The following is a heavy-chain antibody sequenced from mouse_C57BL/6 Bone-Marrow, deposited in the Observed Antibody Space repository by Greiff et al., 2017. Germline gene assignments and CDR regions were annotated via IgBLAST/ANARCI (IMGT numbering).Heavy chain of an antibody. Sequence: QVQLQQSGAELVKPGASVKLSCKASGYTFTSYWMQWVKQRPGQGLEWIGEIDPSDSYTNYNQKFKGKATLTVATSSSTAYMQLSSLTSEDSAVYYCARNYDLYYAMDYWGQGTSVTVSS. CDR3: ARNYDLYYAMDY. CDR1: GYTFTSYW. J-gene: IGHJ4*01. CDR2: IDPSDSYT. D-gene: IGHD2-4*01. V-gene: IGHV1-50*01.